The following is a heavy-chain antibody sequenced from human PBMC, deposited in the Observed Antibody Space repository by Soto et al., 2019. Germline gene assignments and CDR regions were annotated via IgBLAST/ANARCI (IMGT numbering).Heavy chain of an antibody. V-gene: IGHV3-30*01. D-gene: IGHD3-3*01. CDR3: ARDRDVSYDFWSGYYNYYYGMDV. J-gene: IGHJ6*02. Sequence: PGGSLRLSCAASGFTFSSYDMHWVRQAPGKGLERVAVISYDGSNKYYADTVKGRFTISRDNSKNTLYLQMNSLRAEDTAVYYCARDRDVSYDFWSGYYNYYYGMDVWGQGTTVTVSS. CDR2: ISYDGSNK. CDR1: GFTFSSYD.